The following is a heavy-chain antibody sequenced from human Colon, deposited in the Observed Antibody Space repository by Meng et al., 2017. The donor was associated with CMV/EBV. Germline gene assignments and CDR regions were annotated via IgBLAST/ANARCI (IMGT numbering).Heavy chain of an antibody. Sequence: SVKVSCKASGGTFTSYTFSWVRQAPGQGLEWMGWVIPITDITNYAQKFQGRLTITADKSTNTAFMELSSLRSEDTAVYYCARAARSGSHAVFYSLDLWGQGTTVTVSS. V-gene: IGHV1-69*02. CDR2: VIPITDIT. J-gene: IGHJ6*02. CDR3: ARAARSGSHAVFYSLDL. D-gene: IGHD1-26*01. CDR1: GGTFTSYT.